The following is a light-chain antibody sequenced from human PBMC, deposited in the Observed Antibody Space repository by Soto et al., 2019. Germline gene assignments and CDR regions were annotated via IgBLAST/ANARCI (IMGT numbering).Light chain of an antibody. CDR2: DAS. J-gene: IGKJ1*01. V-gene: IGKV3-15*01. CDR1: QSVSYK. CDR3: QQYYNWPPWT. Sequence: EMVMTQSPVTLSVSPGERATLSCGASQSVSYKLAWYQQKPGQAPRLLIYDASTRATGIPARFSGSGSGTEFTLTISSLQSEDVAVYFCQQYYNWPPWTFGQGTQVEIK.